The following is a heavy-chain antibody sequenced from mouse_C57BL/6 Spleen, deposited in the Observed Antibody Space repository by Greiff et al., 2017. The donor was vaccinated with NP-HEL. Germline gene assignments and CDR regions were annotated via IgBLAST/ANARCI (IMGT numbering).Heavy chain of an antibody. CDR3: TTVTLYYDYDRSDY. Sequence: EVKVEESGGGLVQPGGSMKLSCVASGFTFSNYWMNWVRQSPEKGLEWVAQIRLKSDNYATHYAESVKGRFTISRDDSKSSVYLQMNNLRAEDTGIYYCTTVTLYYDYDRSDYWGQGTTLTVSS. J-gene: IGHJ2*01. V-gene: IGHV6-3*01. CDR2: IRLKSDNYAT. D-gene: IGHD2-4*01. CDR1: GFTFSNYW.